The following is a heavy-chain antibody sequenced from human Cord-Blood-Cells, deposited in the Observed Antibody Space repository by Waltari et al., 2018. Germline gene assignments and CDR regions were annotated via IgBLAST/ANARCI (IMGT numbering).Heavy chain of an antibody. J-gene: IGHJ4*02. V-gene: IGHV1-69*01. Sequence: QVPLVQSGAEGKKPGAPAKVSCKASGGTSSSHAISRVRPAPGQGLEWMGGIIPIFGTANYAQKFQGRVTITADESTSTAYMELSSLRSEDTAVYYCARGYGSGRQRYYFDYWGQGTLVTVSS. CDR1: GGTSSSHA. CDR3: ARGYGSGRQRYYFDY. D-gene: IGHD3-10*01. CDR2: IIPIFGTA.